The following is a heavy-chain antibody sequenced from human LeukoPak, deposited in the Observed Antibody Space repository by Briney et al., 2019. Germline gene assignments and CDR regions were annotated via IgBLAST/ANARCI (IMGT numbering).Heavy chain of an antibody. Sequence: ASVKVSCKASGGTFSSYAISWVRQAPGQGLEWMGGIIPIFGTANYAQKFQGRVTITADESTSTAYMELSSLRSEDTAVYYCARDLGYCSSTSCGGWGQGTLVTVSP. D-gene: IGHD2-2*01. CDR3: ARDLGYCSSTSCGG. J-gene: IGHJ4*02. CDR2: IIPIFGTA. V-gene: IGHV1-69*13. CDR1: GGTFSSYA.